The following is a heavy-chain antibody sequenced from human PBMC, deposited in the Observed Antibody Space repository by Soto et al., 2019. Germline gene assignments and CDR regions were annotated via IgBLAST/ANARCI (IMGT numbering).Heavy chain of an antibody. V-gene: IGHV5-51*01. CDR3: ATYGRPIFGVVGGSY. D-gene: IGHD3-3*01. CDR2: IYPGDSDT. J-gene: IGHJ4*02. CDR1: GYSFTSYW. Sequence: GESLKISCKGSGYSFTSYWIGWVRQMPGKGLEWMGIIYPGDSDTRYSPSFQGQVTISADKSISTAYLQWSSLKASDTAMYYCATYGRPIFGVVGGSYWGQGTLVTVSS.